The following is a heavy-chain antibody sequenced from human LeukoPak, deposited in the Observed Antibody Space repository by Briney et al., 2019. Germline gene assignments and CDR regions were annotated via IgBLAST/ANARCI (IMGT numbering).Heavy chain of an antibody. CDR2: IYTSGST. J-gene: IGHJ4*02. CDR1: GGSISSGSYY. V-gene: IGHV4-61*02. Sequence: PSQTLSLTCTVSGGSISSGSYYWSWIRQPAGKGLEWIGRIYTSGSTNYNPSLKSRVTISVDTSKNQFSLKLSSVTAADTAEYYCARELDTAMVTYYFDYWGQGTLVTVSS. CDR3: ARELDTAMVTYYFDY. D-gene: IGHD5-18*01.